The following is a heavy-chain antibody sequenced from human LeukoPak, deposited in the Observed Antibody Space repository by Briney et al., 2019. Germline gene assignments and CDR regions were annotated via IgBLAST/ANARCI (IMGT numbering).Heavy chain of an antibody. CDR2: ISAYNGNT. CDR3: ARTDRAAFDI. J-gene: IGHJ3*02. V-gene: IGHV1-18*01. CDR1: GYTFSSHG. Sequence: ASVKVSCKASGYTFSSHGNIWVRQAPGQGLEWMGWISAYNGNTNYAQKLQGRVTMTTDTSTSTAYMELRSLRSDDTAVYYCARTDRAAFDIWGQGTMVTVSS. D-gene: IGHD2-15*01.